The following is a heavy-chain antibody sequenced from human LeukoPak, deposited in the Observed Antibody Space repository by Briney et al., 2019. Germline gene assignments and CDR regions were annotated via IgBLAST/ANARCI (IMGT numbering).Heavy chain of an antibody. CDR1: GFTFSSYA. CDR3: AKAGGWTNYFDY. V-gene: IGHV3-23*01. J-gene: IGHJ4*02. D-gene: IGHD6-19*01. Sequence: GGSLRLSCAASGFTFSSYAMSWVRQAPGKGLEWVSAISGSGGSTYYADSVKGRFTISRDNSKNTLYLQLNSLRAEDTAVYYCAKAGGWTNYFDYWGQGTLVTVSS. CDR2: ISGSGGST.